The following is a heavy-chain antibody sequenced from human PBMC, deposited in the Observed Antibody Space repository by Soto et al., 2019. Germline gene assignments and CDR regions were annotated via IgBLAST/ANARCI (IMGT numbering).Heavy chain of an antibody. D-gene: IGHD3-10*01. CDR3: ARSGRYYYYGMDV. V-gene: IGHV3-21*04. CDR1: GFTFSSYT. J-gene: IGHJ6*02. Sequence: GGSLRLSCAAAGFTFSSYTMNWVRQAPGRGLEWVSSISSSSSYIYYADSVKGRFTISRDNAKNSLYLQMNSLRAEDTAVYYCARSGRYYYYGMDVWGQGTMVTVSS. CDR2: ISSSSSYI.